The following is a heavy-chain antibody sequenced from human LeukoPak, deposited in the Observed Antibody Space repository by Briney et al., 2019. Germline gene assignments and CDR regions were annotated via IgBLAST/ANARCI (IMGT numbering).Heavy chain of an antibody. CDR2: IYSGGST. Sequence: PGGSLRLSCAVSGFIVNNKYMTWVRQAPGKGLEWVSVIYSGGSTYYADSVKGRFTISRDNSKNTLYLQMNSLRAEDTAVYYCARARGVRLDYWGQGTLVTVSS. J-gene: IGHJ4*02. D-gene: IGHD3-10*01. CDR1: GFIVNNKY. V-gene: IGHV3-66*01. CDR3: ARARGVRLDY.